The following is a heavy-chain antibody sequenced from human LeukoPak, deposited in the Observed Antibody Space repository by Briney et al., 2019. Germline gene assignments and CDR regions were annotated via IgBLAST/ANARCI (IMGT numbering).Heavy chain of an antibody. D-gene: IGHD1-26*01. V-gene: IGHV3-7*01. Sequence: GGSLGLSSAASGFTFSSYWMSWVRQAPGKGLEWVANIKQDGSEKYYVDSVKGRFTISRDNAKNSLYLQMNSLRAEDTAVYYCARDPHSGTAIDYWGQGTLVTVSS. J-gene: IGHJ4*02. CDR1: GFTFSSYW. CDR2: IKQDGSEK. CDR3: ARDPHSGTAIDY.